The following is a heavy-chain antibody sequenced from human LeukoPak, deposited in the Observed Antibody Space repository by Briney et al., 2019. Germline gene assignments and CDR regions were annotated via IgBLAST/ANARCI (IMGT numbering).Heavy chain of an antibody. D-gene: IGHD3-22*01. Sequence: SVKVSCKASGYTFTSYGISWVRQAPGQGLEWMGGIIPIFGTANYAQKFQGRVTITADESTSTAYMELSSLRSEDTAVYYCARLAEDSSGYSYPPRYYYYMDVWGKGTTVTVSS. CDR3: ARLAEDSSGYSYPPRYYYYMDV. J-gene: IGHJ6*03. V-gene: IGHV1-69*13. CDR1: GYTFTSYG. CDR2: IIPIFGTA.